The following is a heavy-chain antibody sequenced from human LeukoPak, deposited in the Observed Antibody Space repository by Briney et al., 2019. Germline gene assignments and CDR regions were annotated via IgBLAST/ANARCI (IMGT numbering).Heavy chain of an antibody. Sequence: SETLSLTCTVSSGSISSYNWSWLRQPPGKGLEWIGYIFYSGSTNYNPSLKSRVTISVDTSKKQFSLKLSSLTSADSAVYYCARDPQLRPFDYWRQGTLVTV. J-gene: IGHJ4*02. CDR3: ARDPQLRPFDY. D-gene: IGHD6-6*01. CDR2: IFYSGST. V-gene: IGHV4-59*12. CDR1: SGSISSYN.